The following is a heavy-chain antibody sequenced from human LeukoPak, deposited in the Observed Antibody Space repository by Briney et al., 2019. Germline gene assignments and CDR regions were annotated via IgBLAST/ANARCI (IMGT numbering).Heavy chain of an antibody. V-gene: IGHV4-4*07. Sequence: SETLSLTCTVSGGSISSYYWSWIRQPAGKGLEWIGRIYTSGSTNYNPSLKSQVTMSVDTSKNQFSLKLSSVTAADTAVYYCARDVRIVGAAAFDIWGQGTMVTVSS. J-gene: IGHJ3*02. CDR3: ARDVRIVGAAAFDI. D-gene: IGHD1-26*01. CDR2: IYTSGST. CDR1: GGSISSYY.